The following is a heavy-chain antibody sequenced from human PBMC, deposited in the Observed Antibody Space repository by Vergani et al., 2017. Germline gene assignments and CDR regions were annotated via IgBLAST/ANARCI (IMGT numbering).Heavy chain of an antibody. CDR3: ARGGSIAAPSYLYYFYMDV. D-gene: IGHD6-6*01. Sequence: QVQLVQSGAEVKKPGASVNVPCKTSGYSFNSYGINWVRQAPGQGLDWLGWIRGYDCKTKYVEKLQGRITVTIETYTNSTYMDLRGLGSDDAAVYYCARGGSIAAPSYLYYFYMDVWGKGTSVTVSS. CDR2: IRGYDCKT. V-gene: IGHV1-18*01. J-gene: IGHJ6*03. CDR1: GYSFNSYG.